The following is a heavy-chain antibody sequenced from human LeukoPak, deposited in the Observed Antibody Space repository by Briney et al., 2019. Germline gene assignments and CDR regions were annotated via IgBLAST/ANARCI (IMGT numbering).Heavy chain of an antibody. CDR3: ASGVEDGYGNWFDP. Sequence: ASVKVSCKASGGTSSSYTISWVRQAPGQGLEWMGRIIPILGIANYAQKFQGRVTITADKSTSTAYMERSSLRSEDTAVYYCASGVEDGYGNWFDPWGQGTLVTVSS. D-gene: IGHD5-24*01. CDR2: IIPILGIA. CDR1: GGTSSSYT. V-gene: IGHV1-69*02. J-gene: IGHJ5*02.